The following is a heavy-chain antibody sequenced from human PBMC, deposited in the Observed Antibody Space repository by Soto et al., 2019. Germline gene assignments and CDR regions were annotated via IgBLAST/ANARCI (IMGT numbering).Heavy chain of an antibody. V-gene: IGHV3-23*01. CDR2: ISGSGGST. CDR3: AKTPRGTGGYYYYYIDV. J-gene: IGHJ6*03. Sequence: EVQLLESGGGLVQPGGSLRLSCAASGFTFSSYAMSWVRQAPGKGLEWVSAISGSGGSTYYADSVKGRFTISRDNSKNTLYLQMNSLRAEDTAVYYCAKTPRGTGGYYYYYIDVWGKGTTVTVSS. CDR1: GFTFSSYA.